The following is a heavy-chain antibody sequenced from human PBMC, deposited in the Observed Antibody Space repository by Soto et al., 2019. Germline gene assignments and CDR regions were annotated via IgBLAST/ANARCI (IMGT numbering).Heavy chain of an antibody. V-gene: IGHV1-18*01. Sequence: ASVKVSCKASGDGFSNYGFSWVRQAPGQGLEWMGWISAYDGQTNYTKKFQGRVTMTTDTSSSTAYMELRSLRSDDTAVYYCARVWYYDSSGYYAFDYWGLGTLVTVSS. CDR3: ARVWYYDSSGYYAFDY. CDR1: GDGFSNYG. CDR2: ISAYDGQT. D-gene: IGHD3-22*01. J-gene: IGHJ4*02.